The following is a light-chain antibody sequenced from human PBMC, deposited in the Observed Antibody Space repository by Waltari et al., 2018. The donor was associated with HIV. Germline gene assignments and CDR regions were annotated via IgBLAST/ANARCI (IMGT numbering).Light chain of an antibody. CDR3: STWDDSLNGVL. Sequence: QSVLTQPPSASGTPGQRVTISCSGGSSNIGSNTVHWYQQLPGTAPKLLISINKQRPSGVPVRCAGSKSGNSASLAISWLQSEEEADYYCSTWDDSLNGVLFGGGTKLTVL. J-gene: IGLJ2*01. CDR1: SSNIGSNT. CDR2: INK. V-gene: IGLV1-44*01.